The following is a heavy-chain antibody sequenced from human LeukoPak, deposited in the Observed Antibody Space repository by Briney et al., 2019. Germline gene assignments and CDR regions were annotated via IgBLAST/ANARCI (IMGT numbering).Heavy chain of an antibody. CDR1: GGSISSGGYS. CDR2: IYHSGST. Sequence: SQTLSLTCAVSGGSISSGGYSWSWIRQPPGKGLEWIGYIYHSGSTYYNPSLKSRVTISVDRSKNQFSLKLSSVTAADTAVYYCGRDRYGYGSGTYGMDVWGQGTTVTVSS. CDR3: GRDRYGYGSGTYGMDV. V-gene: IGHV4-30-2*01. D-gene: IGHD3-10*01. J-gene: IGHJ6*02.